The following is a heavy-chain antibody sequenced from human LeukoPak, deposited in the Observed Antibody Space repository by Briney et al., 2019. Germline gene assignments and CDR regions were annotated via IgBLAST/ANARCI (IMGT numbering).Heavy chain of an antibody. CDR1: GFTFSSYD. Sequence: GGSLRLSCAASGFTFSSYDMTWVRQAPGKGLEWVSAISGSGGSTYYADSVKGRFTISRDNAKNSLYLQMNSLRAEDTAVYYCARNGIAVAGTGTYYYYYMDVWGKGTTVTISS. J-gene: IGHJ6*03. CDR2: ISGSGGST. CDR3: ARNGIAVAGTGTYYYYYMDV. V-gene: IGHV3-23*01. D-gene: IGHD6-19*01.